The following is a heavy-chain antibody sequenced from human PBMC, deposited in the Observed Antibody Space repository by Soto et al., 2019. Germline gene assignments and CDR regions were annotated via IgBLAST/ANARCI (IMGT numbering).Heavy chain of an antibody. CDR2: ISGSGGST. CDR1: GFTFSSYA. Sequence: VGSLRLSCAASGFTFSSYAMSWVRQAPGKGLEWVSAISGSGGSTYYADSVKGRFTISRDNSKNTLYLQMNSLRPEDPAVYYCAKGGLKYSSGWYGGDAFDIWGQGTMVTVSS. CDR3: AKGGLKYSSGWYGGDAFDI. J-gene: IGHJ3*02. D-gene: IGHD6-19*01. V-gene: IGHV3-23*01.